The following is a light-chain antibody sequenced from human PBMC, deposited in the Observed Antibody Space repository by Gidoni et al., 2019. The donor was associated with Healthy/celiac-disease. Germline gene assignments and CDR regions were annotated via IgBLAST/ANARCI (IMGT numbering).Light chain of an antibody. Sequence: QSALTQTASVSGSPGQSITISCPGTSSDVGGYNYVSWYQQHPVKAPKLMIYEVSNRPSGVSNRFSGSQSGNTASLTISGLQAEDEADYYCSSYTSSSTLYVFGTGTKVTVL. CDR3: SSYTSSSTLYV. CDR2: EVS. CDR1: SSDVGGYNY. V-gene: IGLV2-14*01. J-gene: IGLJ1*01.